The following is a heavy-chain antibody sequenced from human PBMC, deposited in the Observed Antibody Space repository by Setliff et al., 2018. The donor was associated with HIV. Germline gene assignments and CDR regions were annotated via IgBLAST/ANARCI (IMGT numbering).Heavy chain of an antibody. D-gene: IGHD6-19*01. Sequence: GGSLRLSCAVSGFIFDDFGMTWVRQAPGRGLEWVAIIKQDGSDFIAYADSVKGRFTVARDNANSSLYLQMNSLRPEDSALYYCVREGSVAGRYYYYMSLWGKGTTVTVS. CDR3: VREGSVAGRYYYYMSL. J-gene: IGHJ6*03. CDR1: GFIFDDFG. CDR2: IKQDGSDFI. V-gene: IGHV3-7*03.